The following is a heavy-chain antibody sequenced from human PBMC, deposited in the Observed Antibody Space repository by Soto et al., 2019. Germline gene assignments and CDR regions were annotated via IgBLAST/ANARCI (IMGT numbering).Heavy chain of an antibody. J-gene: IGHJ6*02. V-gene: IGHV5-51*01. CDR2: IYPADSDT. CDR3: VRIPHSTISYYDHSYGMDV. Sequence: PGESLKISCKGSGYSFPSQWIGWVRQTPGKGLEWMGSIYPADSDTRYSPSFQGQVIISADKSIRTAYLEWSSLKASDSAMYYCVRIPHSTISYYDHSYGMDVWGQGTTVTVSS. D-gene: IGHD6-13*01. CDR1: GYSFPSQW.